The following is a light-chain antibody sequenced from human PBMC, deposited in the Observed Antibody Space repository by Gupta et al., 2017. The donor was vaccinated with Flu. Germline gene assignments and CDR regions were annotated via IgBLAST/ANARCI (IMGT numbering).Light chain of an antibody. J-gene: IGLJ2*01. CDR1: HGTIASNY. CDR2: ENN. V-gene: IGLV6-57*01. CDR3: QSYDTSNHEVV. Sequence: FMWPQPHYVPESTGNTVTISCTPSHGTIASNYVQRHQQRPGSSPTTVIYENNQRFSGVPNRFSGSIDSSSNSASLTISGLKTEDEADFYCQSYDTSNHEVVFGGGTKLTVL.